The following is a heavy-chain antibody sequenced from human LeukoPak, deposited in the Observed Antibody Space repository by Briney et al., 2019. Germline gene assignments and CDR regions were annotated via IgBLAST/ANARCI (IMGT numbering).Heavy chain of an antibody. Sequence: ASVKVSCKASGYTFTRYYMHWVRQAPGQGLEWMGWINPNSGGTNYAQKFQGTVTMTRDTSISTAYMELSRLRSDDTAVYYCARVAPSGGDHLTPVFDYWGQGTLVTVSS. V-gene: IGHV1-2*02. J-gene: IGHJ4*02. CDR1: GYTFTRYY. CDR2: INPNSGGT. D-gene: IGHD2-21*02. CDR3: ARVAPSGGDHLTPVFDY.